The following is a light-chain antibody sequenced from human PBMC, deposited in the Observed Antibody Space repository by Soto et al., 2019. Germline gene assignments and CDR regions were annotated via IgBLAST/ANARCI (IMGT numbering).Light chain of an antibody. CDR3: AVWDDSLIGWV. V-gene: IGLV1-44*01. Sequence: QSALTQPPSVSGTPGQRVTISCSGSSSNIGNNAVNWYQQLPGTAPKLLIYSNSQRPSGVPDRFSGSKSGTSASLALSGLQSEDEADYYCAVWDDSLIGWVFGGGTKLTVL. J-gene: IGLJ3*02. CDR1: SSNIGNNA. CDR2: SNS.